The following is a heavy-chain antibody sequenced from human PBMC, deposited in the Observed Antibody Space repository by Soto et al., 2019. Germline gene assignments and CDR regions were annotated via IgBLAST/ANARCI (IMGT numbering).Heavy chain of an antibody. D-gene: IGHD6-19*01. Sequence: PSETLSLTCAVYGGSFSGYYWSWIRQPPGKGLEWIGEINHSGSTNYNPSLKSRVTISVGTSKNQFSLKLSSVTAADTAVYYCARGQQSWLVPFDYWGQGTLVTVSS. CDR1: GGSFSGYY. J-gene: IGHJ4*02. CDR3: ARGQQSWLVPFDY. V-gene: IGHV4-34*01. CDR2: INHSGST.